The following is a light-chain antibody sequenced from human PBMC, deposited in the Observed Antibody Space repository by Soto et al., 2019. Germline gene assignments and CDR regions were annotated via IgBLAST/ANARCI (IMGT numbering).Light chain of an antibody. Sequence: QSALTQPASVSGSPGQSITISCTGTSSDVGGYNYVSWYQQHPGKAPKLMIYDVSNRPSGVSNRFSGSKSGNTASLTISGLQAEDEADYYCCSYTSSSTPVVFGGRTKLTVL. CDR3: CSYTSSSTPVV. CDR1: SSDVGGYNY. J-gene: IGLJ2*01. V-gene: IGLV2-14*03. CDR2: DVS.